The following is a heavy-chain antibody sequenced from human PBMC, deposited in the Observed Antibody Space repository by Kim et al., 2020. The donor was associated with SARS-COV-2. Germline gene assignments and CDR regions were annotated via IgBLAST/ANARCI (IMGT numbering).Heavy chain of an antibody. J-gene: IGHJ4*02. D-gene: IGHD1-1*01. CDR3: VSTTGATDN. V-gene: IGHV3-7*03. CDR1: GFTFSNYY. Sequence: GGSLRLSCAASGFTFSNYYMSWVRQAPGKGLEWVANIKQDGSEKYYVDSVKGRFSISRDNAKNSVFLQMNSLRAEDTALYYCVSTTGATDNWGQGTLVTVSS. CDR2: IKQDGSEK.